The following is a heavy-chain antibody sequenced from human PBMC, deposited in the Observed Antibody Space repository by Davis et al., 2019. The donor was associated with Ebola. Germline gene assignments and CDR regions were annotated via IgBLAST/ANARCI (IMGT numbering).Heavy chain of an antibody. Sequence: PGGSLRLSCAASGFTFSSYSMNWVRQAPGKGLEWVSSISSSSSYIYYADSVKGRFTISRDNAKNSLYLQMNSLRAEDTAVYYCAREKETGYYGMDVWGQGTTVTVSS. V-gene: IGHV3-21*01. CDR1: GFTFSSYS. D-gene: IGHD1-14*01. CDR3: AREKETGYYGMDV. CDR2: ISSSSSYI. J-gene: IGHJ6*02.